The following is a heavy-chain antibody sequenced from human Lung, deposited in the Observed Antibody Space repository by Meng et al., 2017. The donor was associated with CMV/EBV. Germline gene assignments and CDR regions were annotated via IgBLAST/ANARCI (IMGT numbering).Heavy chain of an antibody. D-gene: IGHD5-24*01. J-gene: IGHJ4*02. CDR1: GYIFTTYA. V-gene: IGHV1-18*01. CDR3: ARGITTEMETIWGY. Sequence: QVQLVQSGAEVKKPXASVKVSGKASGYIFTTYAIIWLRLAPGQGLEWMGWINTYNGNTNYIQKLQGRVTMTTDTATNTVYMELRSLRSDDAAMYYCARGITTEMETIWGYWGQGTLVTVSS. CDR2: INTYNGNT.